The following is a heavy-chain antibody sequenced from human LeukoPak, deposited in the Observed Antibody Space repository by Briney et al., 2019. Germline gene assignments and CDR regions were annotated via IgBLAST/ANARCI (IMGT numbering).Heavy chain of an antibody. CDR2: ISASGGST. Sequence: PGGSLRLSCAASGFTFSSYAMNWVRQAPGKGLEWVSSISASGGSTYYADSVKGRFTISRDNSKNTLYLQMNSLRAEDTALYYCEKGPRYYFYMDVWGKGTTVTVSS. V-gene: IGHV3-23*01. J-gene: IGHJ6*03. CDR3: EKGPRYYFYMDV. CDR1: GFTFSSYA.